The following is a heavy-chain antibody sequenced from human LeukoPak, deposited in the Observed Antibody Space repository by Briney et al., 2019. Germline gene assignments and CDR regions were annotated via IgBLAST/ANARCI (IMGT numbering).Heavy chain of an antibody. CDR1: GSSISSGDDS. Sequence: SQTLSLTCTVSGSSISSGDDSWSWIRQPPGKGLEWIGYILQGGSTSYNPSLNSRATISIDKSKNQFSLNLRSVTAADTAVYYCARTTSCSGGTCYSYGWLGPWGQGTLVTISS. D-gene: IGHD2-21*01. CDR2: ILQGGST. V-gene: IGHV4-30-2*01. J-gene: IGHJ5*02. CDR3: ARTTSCSGGTCYSYGWLGP.